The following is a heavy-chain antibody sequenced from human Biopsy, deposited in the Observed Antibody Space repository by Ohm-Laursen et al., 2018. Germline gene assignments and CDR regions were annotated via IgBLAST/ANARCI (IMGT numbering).Heavy chain of an antibody. CDR1: GGSITADF. V-gene: IGHV4-59*08. CDR2: RFHSGSP. CDR3: VRLNRRGNIIFFDY. J-gene: IGHJ4*02. D-gene: IGHD3/OR15-3a*01. Sequence: SETLSLTCSVSGGSITADFWTWIRQTPGERLEWIGYRFHSGSPMYNPSLKSRVTISVDTSKSQFSLTLTSVTAADTAVYYCVRLNRRGNIIFFDYWGRGTLVTVFS.